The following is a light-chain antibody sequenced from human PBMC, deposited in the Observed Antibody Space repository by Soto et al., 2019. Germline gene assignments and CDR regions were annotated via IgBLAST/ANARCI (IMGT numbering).Light chain of an antibody. Sequence: QSALTQPASVSGSPGQSITISCNGTSSDVGGYNYVSWYQQHLGKAPKLMIYDVSNRPSGVSNRFSGSKSGNTASLTISGLQAEDEADYYCSSYTGSSTYVVFGGGTKLTVL. CDR2: DVS. CDR1: SSDVGGYNY. J-gene: IGLJ2*01. CDR3: SSYTGSSTYVV. V-gene: IGLV2-14*01.